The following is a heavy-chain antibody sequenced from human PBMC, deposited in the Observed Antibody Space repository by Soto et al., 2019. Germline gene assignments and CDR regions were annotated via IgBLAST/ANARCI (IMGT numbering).Heavy chain of an antibody. CDR2: IRSKAYGGTT. CDR3: TRDLGYSGYYYYYYYMDV. J-gene: IGHJ6*03. Sequence: GGSLRLSCTASGFTFGDYAMSWFRQAPGKGLEWVGFIRSKAYGGTTEYAASVKGRFTISRDDSKSIAYLQMNSLKTEDTAVYYCTRDLGYSGYYYYYYYMDVWGKGTTVTVSS. D-gene: IGHD5-12*01. CDR1: GFTFGDYA. V-gene: IGHV3-49*03.